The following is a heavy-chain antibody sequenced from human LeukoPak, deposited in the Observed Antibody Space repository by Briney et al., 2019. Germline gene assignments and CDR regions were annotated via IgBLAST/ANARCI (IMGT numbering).Heavy chain of an antibody. CDR1: GFTFSTHW. V-gene: IGHV3-7*01. CDR2: IQKDGSDK. J-gene: IGHJ3*02. Sequence: GGSLRLSCAVSGFTFSTHWMSWFRQAPGKGLEWVALIQKDGSDKYYVDSVKGRFTISRDNAKNSLYLQMNGLRADDTAVYYCAGDEGWTFDIWGQGTKVTVSS. D-gene: IGHD5-24*01. CDR3: AGDEGWTFDI.